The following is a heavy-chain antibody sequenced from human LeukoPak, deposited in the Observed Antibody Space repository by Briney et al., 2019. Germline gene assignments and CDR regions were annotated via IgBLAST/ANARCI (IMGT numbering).Heavy chain of an antibody. CDR3: AGDSYGENFDY. CDR1: GFTVSSNY. Sequence: GGSLRLSCAASGFTVSSNYMSLVRQAPGKGLEWVSVSYSGGSTYYADSVKGRFTISRHNSKNTLYLQMNSLRAEDTAVYYCAGDSYGENFDYWGQGTLVTVSS. J-gene: IGHJ4*02. V-gene: IGHV3-53*04. D-gene: IGHD5-18*01. CDR2: SYSGGST.